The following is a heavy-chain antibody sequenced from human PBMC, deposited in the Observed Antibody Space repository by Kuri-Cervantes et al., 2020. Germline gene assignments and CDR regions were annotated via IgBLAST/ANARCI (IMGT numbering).Heavy chain of an antibody. CDR3: ARGRSPVPLIVVDKAYYYYMDV. V-gene: IGHV4-34*01. CDR2: IYHSGST. D-gene: IGHD3-22*01. CDR1: GGSFSGYY. Sequence: SQTLSLTCAVYGGSFSGYYWNWIRQPPGKGLEWIGNIYHSGSTYYNPSLKSRVTISVDTSKNQFSLKLSSVTAADAAVYYCARGRSPVPLIVVDKAYYYYMDVWGKGTTVTVSS. J-gene: IGHJ6*03.